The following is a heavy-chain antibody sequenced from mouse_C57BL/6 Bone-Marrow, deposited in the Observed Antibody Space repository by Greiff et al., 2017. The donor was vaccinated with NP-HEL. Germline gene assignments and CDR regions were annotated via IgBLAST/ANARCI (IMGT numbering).Heavy chain of an antibody. D-gene: IGHD2-3*01. V-gene: IGHV1-72*01. Sequence: VQLQQPGAELVKPGASVKLSCKASGYTFTSYWMNWVKPRPGRGLAWIGWIDPNRGGTKYHEKFKSKATLTVATSSSTAYMQLRSLTSEDSAVYYCAREEDDGYPFAYWGQGTLVTVSA. CDR1: GYTFTSYW. CDR3: AREEDDGYPFAY. J-gene: IGHJ3*01. CDR2: IDPNRGGT.